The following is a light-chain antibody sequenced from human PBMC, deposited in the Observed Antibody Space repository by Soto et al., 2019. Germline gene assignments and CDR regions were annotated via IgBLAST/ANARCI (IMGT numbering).Light chain of an antibody. J-gene: IGKJ1*01. CDR3: QQSYSTPRT. CDR2: AAS. V-gene: IGKV1-39*01. CDR1: QNIDTY. Sequence: DIQRTQYPSSLSASVGDRVTITCRASQNIDTYLNWYQQKPGKAPKVLIYAASRLQSGVPSRFSGSGSGTDFTLIISSLQPEDFATYYCQQSYSTPRTFGQGTKVDIK.